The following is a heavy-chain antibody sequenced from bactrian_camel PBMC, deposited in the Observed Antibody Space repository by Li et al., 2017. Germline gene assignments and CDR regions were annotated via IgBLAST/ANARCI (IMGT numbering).Heavy chain of an antibody. CDR3: TRYGYVAAFYNY. Sequence: DVQLVESGGVLVQPGGSLTLSCAASGFTFSSYFMSWVRQTPGKGLEWVSGVDSSGSRTYYAESVRGRFTISRDDAKSTLFLQLNSLKTEDTAMYYCTRYGYVAAFYNYWGQGTQVTVS. V-gene: IGHV3S40*01. D-gene: IGHD1*01. CDR2: VDSSGSRT. J-gene: IGHJ4*01. CDR1: GFTFSSYF.